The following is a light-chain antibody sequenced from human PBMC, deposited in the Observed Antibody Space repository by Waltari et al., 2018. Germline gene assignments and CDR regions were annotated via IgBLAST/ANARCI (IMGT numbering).Light chain of an antibody. V-gene: IGKV2-28*01. J-gene: IGKJ1*01. CDR1: QRLLHSNGNTY. CDR3: MQSLQTPRT. CDR2: LAF. Sequence: IVMTQSPLSLPVTPGEPASISCRSGQRLLHSNGNTYLDWYLQKPGQSPRLLISLAFNGASWVPDRFSGSGSGTDFTVQVSRVEAEEVGVYYCMQSLQTPRTFGQGTKLEIK.